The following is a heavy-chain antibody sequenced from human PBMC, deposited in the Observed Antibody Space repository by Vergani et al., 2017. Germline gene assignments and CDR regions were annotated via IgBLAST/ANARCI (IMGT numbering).Heavy chain of an antibody. D-gene: IGHD2-2*01. CDR1: GGTFSSYA. V-gene: IGHV1-69*17. CDR3: ARGVVPAAITGGYYYYGMDV. Sequence: QVQLVQSGAEVKKPGSSVKVSCKASGGTFSSYAISWVRQAPGQGLEWMGGIIPIFGIANYAQKFQGRVTITADKSTSTAYMELSSLRSEDTAAYYCARGVVPAAITGGYYYYGMDVWGQGTTVTVSS. CDR2: IIPIFGIA. J-gene: IGHJ6*02.